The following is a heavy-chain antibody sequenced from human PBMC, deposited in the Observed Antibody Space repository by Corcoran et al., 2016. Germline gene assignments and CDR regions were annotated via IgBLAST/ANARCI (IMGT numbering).Heavy chain of an antibody. Sequence: QVQLVQSGAEVKKPGSSVKVSCKASGGTFSTYSISWVRQAPGQGPEWMGEIIPIFGTANCAQKFQGRVTITADESSSTAYLELSGLRSEDTAVYYCASGRGYSNVGGMDAWGQGTMVTVSS. CDR3: ASGRGYSNVGGMDA. J-gene: IGHJ6*02. V-gene: IGHV1-69*01. CDR1: GGTFSTYS. D-gene: IGHD4-4*01. CDR2: IIPIFGTA.